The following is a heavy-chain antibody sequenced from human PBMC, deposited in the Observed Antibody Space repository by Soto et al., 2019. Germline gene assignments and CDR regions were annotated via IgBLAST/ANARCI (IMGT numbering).Heavy chain of an antibody. CDR1: GFAFINYG. Sequence: WGSLRLSCAASGFAFINYGIRLVRHSPLKGLEWVAIIWHDGNNKYYADSVRGRFIISRDNSKNRLYLQMNSLRAEDTAVYYCASDLVGASDSYGLDVWGQGTPVTVSS. CDR2: IWHDGNNK. D-gene: IGHD1-26*01. CDR3: ASDLVGASDSYGLDV. J-gene: IGHJ6*02. V-gene: IGHV3-33*01.